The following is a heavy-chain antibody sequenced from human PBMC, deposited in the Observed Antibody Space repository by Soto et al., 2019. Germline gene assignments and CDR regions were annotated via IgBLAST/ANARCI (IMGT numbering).Heavy chain of an antibody. CDR1: GGSISSYY. Sequence: QVQLQESGPGLVKPSETLSLTCTVSGGSISSYYWSWIRQPPGKGLEWIGYIYYSGSTNYNPSLKRRCTISVDTSKNQFSLKLSSVTAADTAVYYCARRYGYSFDYWGQGTLVTVSS. CDR2: IYYSGST. V-gene: IGHV4-59*08. J-gene: IGHJ4*02. D-gene: IGHD1-1*01. CDR3: ARRYGYSFDY.